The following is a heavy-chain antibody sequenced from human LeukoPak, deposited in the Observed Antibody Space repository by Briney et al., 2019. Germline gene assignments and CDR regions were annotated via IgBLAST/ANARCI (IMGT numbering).Heavy chain of an antibody. D-gene: IGHD3-22*01. CDR1: GGSITNYY. Sequence: SETLSLTCTVSGGSITNYYWTWIRQPPGKGLEWIGSIYYSGSTYYNPSLKSRVTISVDTSKNQFSLKLSSVTAADTAVYYCALNIYYYDSSGYYPQDAFDIWGQGTMVTVSS. CDR2: IYYSGST. V-gene: IGHV4-59*05. CDR3: ALNIYYYDSSGYYPQDAFDI. J-gene: IGHJ3*02.